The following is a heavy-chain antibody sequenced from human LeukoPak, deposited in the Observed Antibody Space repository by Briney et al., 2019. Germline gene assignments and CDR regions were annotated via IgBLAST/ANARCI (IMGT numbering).Heavy chain of an antibody. J-gene: IGHJ3*01. D-gene: IGHD6-19*01. CDR3: AKDLALAGTGGGFDV. CDR2: ISGDGDKV. V-gene: IGHV3-23*01. CDR1: GFKFTTHA. Sequence: GGSLRLSCAASGFKFTTHAINWVRQAPGKGLEWVSGISGDGDKVFYADSVNGRFIISRDNSMNTVSLQLSSLRAEDTALYYCAKDLALAGTGGGFDVWGQGTRVAVSS.